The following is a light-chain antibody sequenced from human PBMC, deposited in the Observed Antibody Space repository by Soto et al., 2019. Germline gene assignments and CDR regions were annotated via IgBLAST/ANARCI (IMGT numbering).Light chain of an antibody. CDR1: SSDVGGYNY. J-gene: IGLJ1*01. CDR3: SSYTSSTAYV. V-gene: IGLV2-14*01. Sequence: QSALTQPASVSGSPGQSITTSCTGTSSDVGGYNYVSWYQLHPGKAPKLILYEVTNRPSGVSDRFSGSKSGNTASLTISGLRAEDGADYYCSSYTSSTAYVFGTGTKSPS. CDR2: EVT.